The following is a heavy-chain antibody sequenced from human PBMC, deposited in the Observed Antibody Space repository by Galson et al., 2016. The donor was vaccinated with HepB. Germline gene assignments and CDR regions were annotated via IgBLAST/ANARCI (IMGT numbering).Heavy chain of an antibody. J-gene: IGHJ4*02. Sequence: SLRLSCAASGFTFDDYTMHWVRQAPGKGLEWVSLVTWNGTPYYADSVKGRFTISRDNNKNSLYLQMNTLRIEDAAFYYCVKGSQVGSNTYGPRFDFWGQGTLVTVSS. CDR3: VKGSQVGSNTYGPRFDF. V-gene: IGHV3-43*01. D-gene: IGHD2-8*01. CDR2: VTWNGTP. CDR1: GFTFDDYT.